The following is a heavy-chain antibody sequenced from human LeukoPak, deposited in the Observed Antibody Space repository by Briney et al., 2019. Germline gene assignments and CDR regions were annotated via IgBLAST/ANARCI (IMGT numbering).Heavy chain of an antibody. CDR1: GFTFSSYA. V-gene: IGHV3-23*01. CDR2: ISGSGGST. Sequence: SGGSLRLSCVASGFTFSSYAMSWVRQAPGKGLEWVSAISGSGGSTYYADSVKGRFTISRDNSKNTLYLQMNSLRAEDTAVYYCAKVFRNYGDYFDYWGQGTLVTVPS. J-gene: IGHJ4*02. D-gene: IGHD4-17*01. CDR3: AKVFRNYGDYFDY.